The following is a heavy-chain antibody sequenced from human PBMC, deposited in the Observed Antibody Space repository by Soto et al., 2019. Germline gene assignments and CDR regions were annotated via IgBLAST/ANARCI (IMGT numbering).Heavy chain of an antibody. CDR1: GFTFSNYG. CDR3: ARGLYINMVRAFDY. D-gene: IGHD3-10*01. J-gene: IGHJ4*02. Sequence: GGSVRLSCAASGFTFSNYGMHWVRQAPGKGLEWVAVIWYDGSNKYYADSVKGRFTTSRDNSKNTVYLQMNSLRAEDTAVYYCARGLYINMVRAFDYWGQGTLVTVSS. V-gene: IGHV3-33*01. CDR2: IWYDGSNK.